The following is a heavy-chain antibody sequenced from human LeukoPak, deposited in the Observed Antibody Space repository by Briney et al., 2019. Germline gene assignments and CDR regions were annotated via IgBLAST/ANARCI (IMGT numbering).Heavy chain of an antibody. Sequence: PGRSLRLSCAASGFTFSSYAMSWVRQAPGKGLEWVSAISGSGGSTYYADSVKGRFTISRDNSKNTLYLQMNSLRAEDTAVYYCANDFWITSVDYFDYWGQGTLVTVSS. D-gene: IGHD3-3*01. CDR2: ISGSGGST. CDR3: ANDFWITSVDYFDY. CDR1: GFTFSSYA. J-gene: IGHJ4*02. V-gene: IGHV3-23*01.